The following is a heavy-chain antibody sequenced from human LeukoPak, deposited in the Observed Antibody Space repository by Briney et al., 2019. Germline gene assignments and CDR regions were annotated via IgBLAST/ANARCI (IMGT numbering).Heavy chain of an antibody. D-gene: IGHD6-13*01. J-gene: IGHJ6*02. CDR2: IWYGESNK. CDR1: GFTFSNYG. CDR3: AKDPSIAAAPASDGMDV. Sequence: PGRSLRLSCAASGFTFSNYGMHWVRQAPGKGLEWVAVIWYGESNKYYVDSVKGRFTISRDNSKNTLYLQMNSLRAEDTAVYYCAKDPSIAAAPASDGMDVWGQGTTVTVSS. V-gene: IGHV3-30*18.